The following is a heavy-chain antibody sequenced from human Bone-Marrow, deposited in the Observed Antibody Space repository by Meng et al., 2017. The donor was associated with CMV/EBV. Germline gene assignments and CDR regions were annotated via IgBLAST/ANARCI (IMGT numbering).Heavy chain of an antibody. CDR2: ISSSSSYI. CDR1: GFTFSSYS. CDR3: ARGGVRDDFWSGYYSLRGGMAV. V-gene: IGHV3-21*01. Sequence: GGSLRLSCAASGFTFSSYSMNWVRQAPGKGLEWVSSISSSSSYIYYADSVKGRFTISRDNAKNSLYLQMNSLRAEDTAVYYCARGGVRDDFWSGYYSLRGGMAVWGQGPTVTCSS. D-gene: IGHD3-3*01. J-gene: IGHJ6*01.